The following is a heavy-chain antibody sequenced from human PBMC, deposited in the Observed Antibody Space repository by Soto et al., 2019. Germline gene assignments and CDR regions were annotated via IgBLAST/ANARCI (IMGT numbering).Heavy chain of an antibody. J-gene: IGHJ4*02. CDR3: ARKGSGDYALDY. CDR1: GFSLSSGGVG. Sequence: QITLKESGPTLVKPTQTLTLTCTRSGFSLSSGGVGVGWIRQSPGKALEWLAVIYWDDVKHYSPSLERRLTITKDTSESEVVLTMTNMDPVDTATYYCARKGSGDYALDYWGQGILVTVSS. V-gene: IGHV2-5*02. D-gene: IGHD4-17*01. CDR2: IYWDDVK.